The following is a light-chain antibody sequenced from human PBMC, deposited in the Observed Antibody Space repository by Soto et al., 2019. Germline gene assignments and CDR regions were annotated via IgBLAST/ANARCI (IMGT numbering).Light chain of an antibody. CDR1: QSVSSSH. V-gene: IGKV3-20*01. J-gene: IGKJ1*01. CDR3: QQYGASPWT. CDR2: DTS. Sequence: EVELTQSPGTLSLSPGERATLSCRASQSVSSSHLAWYQQKRGQAPRLLIYDTSTRATGIPDRFSGSRSGTDFTLTISRLEPEDFAVYHCQQYGASPWTFGQGTKVEVK.